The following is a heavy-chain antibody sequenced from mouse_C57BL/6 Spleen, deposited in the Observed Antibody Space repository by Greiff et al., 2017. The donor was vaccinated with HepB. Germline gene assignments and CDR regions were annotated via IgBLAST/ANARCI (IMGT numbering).Heavy chain of an antibody. Sequence: VQLKESGPELVKPGASVKISCKASGYSFTDYNMNWVKQSNGKSLEWIGVINPNYGTTSYNQKFKGKATLTVDQSSSTAYMQLNSLTSEDSAVYYCARVYYGSSRYFDVWGTGTTVTVSS. CDR1: GYSFTDYN. V-gene: IGHV1-39*01. D-gene: IGHD1-1*01. CDR3: ARVYYGSSRYFDV. J-gene: IGHJ1*03. CDR2: INPNYGTT.